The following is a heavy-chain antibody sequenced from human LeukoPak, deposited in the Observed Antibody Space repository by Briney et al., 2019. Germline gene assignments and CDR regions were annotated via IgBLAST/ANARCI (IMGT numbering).Heavy chain of an antibody. V-gene: IGHV3-23*01. CDR2: ISLYGIGT. CDR1: GFTFTSFA. Sequence: PGESVTLSCAAAGFTFTSFAISWLRQAPGKGLEWVSTISLYGIGTNYADSVRGRFTISRDTSKSTLYLQMNSLRAEDTALYYCAKDGPRINYDESGYQGFSDYWGHGTVVTVST. J-gene: IGHJ4*01. CDR3: AKDGPRINYDESGYQGFSDY. D-gene: IGHD3-16*01.